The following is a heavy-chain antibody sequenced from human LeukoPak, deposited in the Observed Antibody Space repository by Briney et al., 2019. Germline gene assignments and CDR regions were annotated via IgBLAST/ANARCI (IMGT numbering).Heavy chain of an antibody. CDR3: AREGGPLGWLQFFDY. V-gene: IGHV1-18*01. J-gene: IGHJ4*02. CDR1: GYTFTSYG. Sequence: GASVKVSCKASGYTFTSYGISWVRQAPGQGLEWMGWISAYNGNTNYAQKLQGRVTMTTDTSTSTAYMELRSLRSDDTAVYYCAREGGPLGWLQFFDYWGQGTLVTVSS. D-gene: IGHD5-24*01. CDR2: ISAYNGNT.